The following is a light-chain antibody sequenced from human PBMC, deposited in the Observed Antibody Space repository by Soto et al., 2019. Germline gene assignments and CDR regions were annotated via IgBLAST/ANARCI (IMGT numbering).Light chain of an antibody. CDR3: CSYAGSYTLV. CDR2: DVS. CDR1: SSDVGGYNY. J-gene: IGLJ2*01. Sequence: QSALTQPRSVSGSPGQSVTISCTGTSSDVGGYNYVSWYQQHPGKAPKLMIYDVSKCPSGVPDRFSGSKSGNTASLTISGLQAEDEADDYCCSYAGSYTLVFGGGTKVTVL. V-gene: IGLV2-11*01.